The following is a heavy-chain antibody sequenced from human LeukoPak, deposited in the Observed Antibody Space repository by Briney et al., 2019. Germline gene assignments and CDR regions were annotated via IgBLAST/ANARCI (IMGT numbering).Heavy chain of an antibody. D-gene: IGHD3-3*01. V-gene: IGHV1-69*13. Sequence: ASVKVSCKASGGTFSSYAISWVRQAPGQGLEWMGGIIPIFGTANYAQKFQGRVTITADESTSTAYMELSSLRSEDTAVYYCARVRHYDLKWFDPWGQGTLVTVSS. CDR3: ARVRHYDLKWFDP. J-gene: IGHJ5*02. CDR2: IIPIFGTA. CDR1: GGTFSSYA.